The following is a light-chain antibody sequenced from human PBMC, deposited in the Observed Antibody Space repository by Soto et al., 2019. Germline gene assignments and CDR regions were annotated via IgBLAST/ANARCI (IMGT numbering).Light chain of an antibody. CDR2: DAS. Sequence: DIQMTQSPSPLSASEGDRVTITCQASQDISKYLNWYQQKPGKAPKLLIYDASNLETGVPSRFSGSVSGTDFTFTISGLQPEDTATYYCQQYENPLLTFGGGTKVEIK. CDR3: QQYENPLLT. V-gene: IGKV1-33*01. J-gene: IGKJ4*01. CDR1: QDISKY.